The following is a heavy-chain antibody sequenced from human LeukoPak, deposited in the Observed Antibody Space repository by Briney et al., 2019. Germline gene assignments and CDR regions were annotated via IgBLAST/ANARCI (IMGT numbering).Heavy chain of an antibody. J-gene: IGHJ4*02. CDR3: ARVGSSKAFLTGTYGY. D-gene: IGHD3-9*01. Sequence: TGGSLRLSCAASGFTFSSYGMHWVRQAPGKGLEWVAVISYDGSNKYYADSVKGRFTISRDNSRNTLYLQMNSLRAEDTAVYYCARVGSSKAFLTGTYGYWGQGTLVTVSS. V-gene: IGHV3-30*03. CDR2: ISYDGSNK. CDR1: GFTFSSYG.